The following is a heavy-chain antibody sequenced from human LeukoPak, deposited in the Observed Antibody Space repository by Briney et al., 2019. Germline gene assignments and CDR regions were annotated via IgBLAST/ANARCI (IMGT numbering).Heavy chain of an antibody. CDR2: IYHSGST. CDR1: GGSISSGGYS. D-gene: IGHD3-22*01. J-gene: IGHJ6*02. Sequence: SQTLSLTCAVSGGSISSGGYSWSWIRQPPGKGLEWIGYIYHSGSTYYNPSLKSRVTISVDRSKNQFSLKLSSVTAADTAVYYCARVGYYDSIGYYYYYGMDVWGQGTTVTVSS. CDR3: ARVGYYDSIGYYYYYGMDV. V-gene: IGHV4-30-2*01.